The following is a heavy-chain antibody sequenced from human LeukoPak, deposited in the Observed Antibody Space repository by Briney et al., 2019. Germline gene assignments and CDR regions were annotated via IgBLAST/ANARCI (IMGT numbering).Heavy chain of an antibody. CDR2: ISAYNGNT. CDR3: ARDRPLLWFGELDLGSTYYYYGMDV. V-gene: IGHV1-18*04. CDR1: GYTFTSYG. J-gene: IGHJ6*04. D-gene: IGHD3-10*01. Sequence: ASVKVSCKASGYTFTSYGISWVRQAPGQGLEWMGWISAYNGNTNYAQKLQGRVTMTTDTSTSTAYMELRSLRSDDTAVYYCARDRPLLWFGELDLGSTYYYYGMDVWGIGTTVTVSS.